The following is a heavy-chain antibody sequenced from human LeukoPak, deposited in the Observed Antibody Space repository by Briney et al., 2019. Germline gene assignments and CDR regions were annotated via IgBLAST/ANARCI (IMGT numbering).Heavy chain of an antibody. V-gene: IGHV4-59*01. CDR2: VHYSEST. Sequence: SETLSLTCTVSGVSITSYYWSWVRQPPGKGLEWIGYVHYSESTKYNLSLKNRVTISLDTSKNQFSLRLSSVTDADAALYYCTREGATVDHWGQGTLVSVSS. CDR1: GVSITSYY. D-gene: IGHD5-24*01. J-gene: IGHJ4*02. CDR3: TREGATVDH.